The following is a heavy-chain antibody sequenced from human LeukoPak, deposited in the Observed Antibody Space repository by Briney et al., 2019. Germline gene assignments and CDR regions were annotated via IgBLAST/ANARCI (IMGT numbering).Heavy chain of an antibody. CDR1: GLAFSNFW. CDR2: IKPDGSED. D-gene: IGHD5-24*01. J-gene: IGHJ4*02. V-gene: IGHV3-7*01. CDR3: AVDRRFKIFDY. Sequence: PGGFLRLSCATSGLAFSNFWMYSVRQAPGKGLEWVASIKPDGSEDFYADSVKGRFNISRDNAKNSLFLQMTNLKAEDTAVYYCAVDRRFKIFDYWGQGTLVTVSS.